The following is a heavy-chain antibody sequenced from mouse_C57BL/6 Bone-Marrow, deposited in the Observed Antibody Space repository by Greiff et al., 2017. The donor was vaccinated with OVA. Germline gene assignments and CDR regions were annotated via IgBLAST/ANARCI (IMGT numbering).Heavy chain of an antibody. J-gene: IGHJ3*01. CDR1: GFTFNTYA. CDR3: VREGDYDVEFAY. D-gene: IGHD2-4*01. CDR2: IRSKSSNYAT. V-gene: IGHV10-3*01. Sequence: DVMLVESGGGLVQPKGSLKLSCAASGFTFNTYAMHWVRQAPGKGLEWVARIRSKSSNYATYYADSVKDRFTISRDDSQSMLYLQMNNLKTEDTAMYYCVREGDYDVEFAYWGQGTLVTVSA.